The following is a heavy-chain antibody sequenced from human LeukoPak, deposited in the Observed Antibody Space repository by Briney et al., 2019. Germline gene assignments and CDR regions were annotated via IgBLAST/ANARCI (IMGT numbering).Heavy chain of an antibody. CDR1: GFTVSSYY. CDR3: ARGRGLGVVSPYFDY. D-gene: IGHD3-3*01. J-gene: IGHJ4*02. V-gene: IGHV3-53*01. CDR2: IYGDGRI. Sequence: GGSLRLSCVASGFTVSSYYMIWVRQAPGKGLERVSVIYGDGRIRYADSVRGRFTISRDNSRNTLYLQMNNLRVEDTAVYYCARGRGLGVVSPYFDYWGQGTLLTVSS.